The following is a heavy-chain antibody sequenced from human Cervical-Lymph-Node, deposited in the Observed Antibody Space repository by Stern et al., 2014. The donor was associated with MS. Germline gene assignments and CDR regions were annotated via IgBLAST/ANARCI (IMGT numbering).Heavy chain of an antibody. CDR1: GFTFSGSG. V-gene: IGHV3-33*01. D-gene: IGHD6-13*01. CDR2: SGSDGTKE. CDR3: ARDDRTSWYGGMPH. J-gene: IGHJ4*02. Sequence: VQLVESGGGAVQPGRSLRLSCATSGFTFSGSGMYWVRQAPGKGLEWVAISGSDGTKEDYADSVKGRFTISRDNSKNTLYLQMTSLRAEDTAVYYCARDDRTSWYGGMPHWGQGTLVTVSS.